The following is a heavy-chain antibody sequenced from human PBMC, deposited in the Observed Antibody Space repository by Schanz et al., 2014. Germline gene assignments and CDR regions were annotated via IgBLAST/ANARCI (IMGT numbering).Heavy chain of an antibody. CDR1: GVSFSFYY. Sequence: QVHLQQWGAGLLQPSETLSLTCGVGGVSFSFYYWSWVRQPPGKGLEWIGEVHPSGTTNYNPSLSDRVTMSGDASKNQFSLKLTSVTAADTAVYYCARGQDHAKTGDLWGRGTLVTISS. CDR3: ARGQDHAKTGDL. D-gene: IGHD2-2*01. CDR2: VHPSGTT. J-gene: IGHJ5*02. V-gene: IGHV4-34*02.